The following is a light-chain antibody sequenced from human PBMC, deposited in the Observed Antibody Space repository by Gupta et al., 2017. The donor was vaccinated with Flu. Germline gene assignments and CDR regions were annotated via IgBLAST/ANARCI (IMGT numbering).Light chain of an antibody. J-gene: IGKJ5*01. CDR3: QQYKDWPRIT. CDR2: HAS. CDR1: QSSVGSN. Sequence: TLSVSPGEGATLSCRASQSSVGSNLAWYQQKPGRSPRLLIYHASTRATGIPARFSGSGSGTDFTLTISSRQSEDFGVYYCQQYKDWPRITFGQGTRLEIK. V-gene: IGKV3-15*01.